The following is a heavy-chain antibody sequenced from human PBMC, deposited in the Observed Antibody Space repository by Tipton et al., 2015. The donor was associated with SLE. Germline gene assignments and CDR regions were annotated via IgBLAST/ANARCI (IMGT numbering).Heavy chain of an antibody. Sequence: SLRLSCTASGFTVSSDFMKWVRRAPGKGLEWVSMIHSEDRTFYAASVKGRFTISRDSSKNILSLQMNRLTVEDTAVYHCATRGYWGQGTLVTFSS. CDR1: GFTVSSDF. J-gene: IGHJ4*02. CDR3: ATRGY. CDR2: IHSEDRT. V-gene: IGHV3-66*01. D-gene: IGHD3-10*01.